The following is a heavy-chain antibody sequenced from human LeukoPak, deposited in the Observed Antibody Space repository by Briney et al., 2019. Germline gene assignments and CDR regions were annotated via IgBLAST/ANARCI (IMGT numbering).Heavy chain of an antibody. Sequence: ASVKVSCKASGYTFTGYYMHWVRQAPGQGREWMGWINPNSGGTNYAQKFQGRVTMTRDTSSSTAYMELSRLRSDDTAVYYCAPQPPYYDILGFQHWGQGTLVTVSS. V-gene: IGHV1-2*02. CDR2: INPNSGGT. CDR3: APQPPYYDILGFQH. D-gene: IGHD3-9*01. CDR1: GYTFTGYY. J-gene: IGHJ1*01.